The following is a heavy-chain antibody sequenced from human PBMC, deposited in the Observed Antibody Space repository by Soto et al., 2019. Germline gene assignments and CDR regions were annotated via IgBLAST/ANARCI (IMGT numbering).Heavy chain of an antibody. Sequence: GESLKISCKGSGYSFTSYWISWVRQMPGKGLEWMGRIDPSDSYTNYSPSFQGHVTISADKSISTAYLQWSSLKASDTAMYYCASHGLYSGSPLDAFDIWGQGTMVTVSS. CDR1: GYSFTSYW. J-gene: IGHJ3*02. CDR3: ASHGLYSGSPLDAFDI. V-gene: IGHV5-10-1*01. D-gene: IGHD1-26*01. CDR2: IDPSDSYT.